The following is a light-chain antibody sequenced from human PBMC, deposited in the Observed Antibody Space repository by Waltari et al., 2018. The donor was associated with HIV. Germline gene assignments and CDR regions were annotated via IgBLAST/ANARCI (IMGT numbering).Light chain of an antibody. Sequence: DIQMSQAPSSLSASVVDRVIITCRASRDISNDLAWYQQKSGEVPKLLIYGASTLRSGVSSRFRGSASGTEFTLTINGLQPEDVASYYCQNYDSAPVAFGQGTRLEI. CDR3: QNYDSAPVA. CDR2: GAS. CDR1: RDISND. J-gene: IGKJ5*01. V-gene: IGKV1-27*01.